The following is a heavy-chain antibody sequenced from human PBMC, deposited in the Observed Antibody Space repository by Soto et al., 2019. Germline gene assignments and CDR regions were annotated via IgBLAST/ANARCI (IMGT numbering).Heavy chain of an antibody. V-gene: IGHV3-7*01. CDR2: IKKDESDK. J-gene: IGHJ5*02. CDR1: GFIFNNFY. CDR3: AREGGSLNWFDP. D-gene: IGHD1-26*01. Sequence: PGGSLRLSCAASGFIFNNFYMGWLRQAPGKGLEWVATIKKDESDKYYADSVKGRFTISRDNAKNSLYLQMNSLRDEDTAVYYCAREGGSLNWFDPWGQGTLVTVSS.